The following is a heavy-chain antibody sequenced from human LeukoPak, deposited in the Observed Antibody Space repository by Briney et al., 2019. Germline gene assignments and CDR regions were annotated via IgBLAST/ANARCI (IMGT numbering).Heavy chain of an antibody. Sequence: GGSPRLSCAASGFTFSSYWMHWVRQAPGKGLVWVSRINSDGSGTSYADSVKGRFTISRDNAKNTLYLQMNSLRAEDTAVYYCAREGWYDFWSGYYGGGYFDYWGQGTLVTVSS. CDR1: GFTFSSYW. CDR2: INSDGSGT. J-gene: IGHJ4*02. D-gene: IGHD3-3*01. CDR3: AREGWYDFWSGYYGGGYFDY. V-gene: IGHV3-74*01.